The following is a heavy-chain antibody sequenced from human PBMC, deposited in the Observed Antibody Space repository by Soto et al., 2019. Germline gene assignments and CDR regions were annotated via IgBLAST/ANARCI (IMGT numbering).Heavy chain of an antibody. D-gene: IGHD3-10*01. V-gene: IGHV3-30*03. J-gene: IGHJ4*02. Sequence: QVQLVESGGGVVQPGRSLRLSCAASGFTFSSYGMHWVRQAPGKGLEWVAVISYDGSNKYYADSVKGRFTISRDNSKNTLYLQMNSMRAEDTAVYYCATDDGYYGSGGGFDYWGQGTLVTVSS. CDR3: ATDDGYYGSGGGFDY. CDR1: GFTFSSYG. CDR2: ISYDGSNK.